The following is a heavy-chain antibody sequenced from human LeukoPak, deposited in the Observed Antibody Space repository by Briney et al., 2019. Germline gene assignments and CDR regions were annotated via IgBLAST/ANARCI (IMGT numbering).Heavy chain of an antibody. CDR2: INHSGST. J-gene: IGHJ4*02. D-gene: IGHD3-22*01. CDR1: GGSFSGYY. CDR3: ARESRGGDSGYKS. V-gene: IGHV4-34*01. Sequence: SETQSLTCAVYGGSFSGYYWSWIRQPPGKGLEWIGEINHSGSTNYNPSLKSRVTISVDTSKNQFSLKLSSVTAADTAVYYCARESRGGDSGYKSWGQGTLVTVSS.